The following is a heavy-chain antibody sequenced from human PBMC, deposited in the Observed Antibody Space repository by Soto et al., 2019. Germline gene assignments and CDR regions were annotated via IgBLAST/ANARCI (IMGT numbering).Heavy chain of an antibody. J-gene: IGHJ6*02. V-gene: IGHV3-33*01. CDR1: GFTFSSYG. CDR2: IWYDGSNK. Sequence: GGSLRLSCAASGFTFSSYGMHWVRQAPGKGLEWVAVIWYDGSNKYYADSVKGRFTISRDNSKNTLYLQMNSLRAEDTAVYYCAREVRELYYDSSGYYPLGVYYYYYGMDVWGQGTTVTVSS. D-gene: IGHD3-22*01. CDR3: AREVRELYYDSSGYYPLGVYYYYYGMDV.